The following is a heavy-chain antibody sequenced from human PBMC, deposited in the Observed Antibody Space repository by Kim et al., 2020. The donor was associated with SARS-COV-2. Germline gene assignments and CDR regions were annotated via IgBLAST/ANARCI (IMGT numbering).Heavy chain of an antibody. J-gene: IGHJ4*02. V-gene: IGHV4-39*01. CDR3: ARGYRSSSIDY. D-gene: IGHD6-6*01. Sequence: SETLSLTCTVSGGSISSSSYYWGWIRQPPGKGLEWIGSIYYSGSTYYNPSLKSRVTISVDTSKNQFSLKLSSVTAADTAVYYCARGYRSSSIDYWGQGTLVTVSS. CDR2: IYYSGST. CDR1: GGSISSSSYY.